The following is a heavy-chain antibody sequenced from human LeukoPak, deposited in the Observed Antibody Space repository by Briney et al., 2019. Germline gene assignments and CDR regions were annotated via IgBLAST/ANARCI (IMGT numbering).Heavy chain of an antibody. J-gene: IGHJ4*02. V-gene: IGHV4-59*07. Sequence: SDTLSLTCTISYGSISSGYWSWIRQPPGNGLEWIGYFDYSGSTNYNPSLQSRVTMSVDTSKNQFSLKLSSVTAADTAVYYCARYVRNSGTYFLDYWGQGTLVTVSS. D-gene: IGHD1-26*01. CDR3: ARYVRNSGTYFLDY. CDR2: FDYSGST. CDR1: YGSISSGY.